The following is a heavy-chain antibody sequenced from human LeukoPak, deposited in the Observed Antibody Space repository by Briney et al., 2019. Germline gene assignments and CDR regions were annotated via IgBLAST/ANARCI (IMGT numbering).Heavy chain of an antibody. J-gene: IGHJ4*02. CDR1: GFTFSSYG. CDR3: ASPRGYSSSSQFDY. Sequence: GGSLRLSCAASGFTFSSYGMHWVRQAPGKGLEWVAVISYDGSNKYYADSVKGRFTISRDNAKNSLYLQMNSLRAEDTAVYYCASPRGYSSSSQFDYWGQGTLVTVSS. V-gene: IGHV3-30*03. D-gene: IGHD6-6*01. CDR2: ISYDGSNK.